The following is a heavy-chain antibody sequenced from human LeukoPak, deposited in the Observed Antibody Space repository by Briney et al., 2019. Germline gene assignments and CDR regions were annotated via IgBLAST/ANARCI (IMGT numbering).Heavy chain of an antibody. CDR2: IYNGGST. CDR1: GFTVSSNY. CDR3: ARWIKYYFDY. V-gene: IGHV3-53*04. J-gene: IGHJ4*02. Sequence: GGSLRLSCAASGFTVSSNYMSWVRQAPGKGLEWVSVIYNGGSTYYADSVKGRFTISRHNSKNTLYLQMNSLRAEDTAVYYCARWIKYYFDYWGQGTLVTVSS. D-gene: IGHD2-2*03.